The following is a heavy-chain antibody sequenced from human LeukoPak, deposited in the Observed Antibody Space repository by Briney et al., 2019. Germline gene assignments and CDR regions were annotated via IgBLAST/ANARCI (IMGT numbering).Heavy chain of an antibody. CDR2: IGSDGSST. D-gene: IGHD1-1*01. CDR3: ATTRYDAFDI. J-gene: IGHJ3*02. V-gene: IGHV3-74*01. CDR1: GFTFSGYW. Sequence: GGSLRLSCAASGFTFSGYWMHWVRQAPGTGLVWVSRIGSDGSSTTYADSVKGRFTISRDNAKNTLYLQMNSLRAEDTAVYYCATTRYDAFDIWGQGTMVTVSS.